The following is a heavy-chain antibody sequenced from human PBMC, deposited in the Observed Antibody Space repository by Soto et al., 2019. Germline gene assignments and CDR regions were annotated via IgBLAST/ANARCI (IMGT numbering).Heavy chain of an antibody. V-gene: IGHV3-30*03. CDR1: GFTFSSYG. D-gene: IGHD2-21*01. CDR2: ISYDGSNK. J-gene: IGHJ4*02. CDR3: GRGIGPTLFDF. Sequence: SLRVSCAASGFTFSSYGMHWVRQAPGKGLEWVAVISYDGSNKYYADSVKVRFTISRDNSKNTLYLQMNSLRAGDMAISFCGRGIGPTLFDFRRKGTLVTVSS.